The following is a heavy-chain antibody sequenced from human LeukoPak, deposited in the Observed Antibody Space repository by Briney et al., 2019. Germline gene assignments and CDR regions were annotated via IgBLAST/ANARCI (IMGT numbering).Heavy chain of an antibody. J-gene: IGHJ4*02. V-gene: IGHV4-39*07. CDR1: GGSISGSYYY. CDR2: IYHSGST. D-gene: IGHD3-3*01. Sequence: PSETLSLTCTVSGGSISGSYYYWGWIRQPPGKGLEWIGEIYHSGSTNYNPSLKSRVTISVDKSKNQFSLKLSSVTAADTAVYYCARRAPGYYDFWSGYYTQYDYWGQGTLVTVSS. CDR3: ARRAPGYYDFWSGYYTQYDY.